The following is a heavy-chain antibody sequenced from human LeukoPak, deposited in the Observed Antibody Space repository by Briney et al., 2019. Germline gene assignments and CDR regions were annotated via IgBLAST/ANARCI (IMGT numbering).Heavy chain of an antibody. V-gene: IGHV3-48*03. J-gene: IGHJ4*02. CDR2: ISSSGSTI. Sequence: GSLRLSCAASGFTFSSYEMNWVRQAPGKGLEWVSYISSSGSTIYYADSVKGRFTISRDNAKNSLYLQMNSLRAEDTAVYYCARASGSGSYYEVRFDYWGQGTLVTVSS. D-gene: IGHD3-10*01. CDR1: GFTFSSYE. CDR3: ARASGSGSYYEVRFDY.